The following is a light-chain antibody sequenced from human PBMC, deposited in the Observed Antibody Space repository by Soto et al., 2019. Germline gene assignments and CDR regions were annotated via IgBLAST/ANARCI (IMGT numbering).Light chain of an antibody. Sequence: EIVLTQSPATLSFSPGERDTLSCRASQSVSSCLAWYQQKPGQAPRLLIYDASNRATGIPARFSGSGSGTDFTLTISSLETEDFAVYYCQQSSNWPLTFGGGTKVESK. J-gene: IGKJ4*01. CDR1: QSVSSC. CDR2: DAS. CDR3: QQSSNWPLT. V-gene: IGKV3-11*01.